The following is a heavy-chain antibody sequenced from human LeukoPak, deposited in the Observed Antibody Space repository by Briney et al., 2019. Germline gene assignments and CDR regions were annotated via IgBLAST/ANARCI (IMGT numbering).Heavy chain of an antibody. CDR2: ISYDGSNK. D-gene: IGHD5-18*01. Sequence: GGSLRLSCAASGFTFSSYAMHWVRQAPGKGLEWVAVISYDGSNKYYADSVKGRFTISRDNSKNTLYLQMNSLRAEDTAVYYCARDPDTAMAYYYYGMDVWGKGTTVTVSS. CDR3: ARDPDTAMAYYYYGMDV. J-gene: IGHJ6*04. CDR1: GFTFSSYA. V-gene: IGHV3-30*04.